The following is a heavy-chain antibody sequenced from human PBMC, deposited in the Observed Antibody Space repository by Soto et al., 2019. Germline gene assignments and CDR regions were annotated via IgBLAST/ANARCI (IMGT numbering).Heavy chain of an antibody. V-gene: IGHV3-23*01. D-gene: IGHD3-22*01. Sequence: GGSLRLSCAASGFSFSRYAMTWVRQGPGPGLEWVSLISGGATDTYYADSVKGRFTISRDNSKNTLYLQMNSLRAEDTAVYYCAKGSGYFDSSGFYEPLDYWGQGILVTVSS. CDR1: GFSFSRYA. CDR2: ISGGATDT. CDR3: AKGSGYFDSSGFYEPLDY. J-gene: IGHJ4*02.